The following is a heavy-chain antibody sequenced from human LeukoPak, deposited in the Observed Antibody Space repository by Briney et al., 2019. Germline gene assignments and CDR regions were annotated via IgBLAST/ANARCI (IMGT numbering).Heavy chain of an antibody. Sequence: GGSLRLSCAASGFTVSSNYMSWFRQAPGEGLEWVSVIYSGGSTYYADSVKGRFTISRDNSKNTLYLQMNSLRAEDTAVYYCARDSPLWGDAFDIWGQGTRVTVSS. D-gene: IGHD3-16*01. V-gene: IGHV3-53*01. CDR2: IYSGGST. CDR3: ARDSPLWGDAFDI. J-gene: IGHJ3*02. CDR1: GFTVSSNY.